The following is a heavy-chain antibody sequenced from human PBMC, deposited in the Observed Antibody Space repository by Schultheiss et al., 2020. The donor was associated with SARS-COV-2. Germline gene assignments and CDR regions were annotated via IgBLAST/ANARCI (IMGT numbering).Heavy chain of an antibody. J-gene: IGHJ4*02. D-gene: IGHD6-19*01. CDR2: IYHSGST. Sequence: SETLSLTCAVYGGSFSGYYWSWIRQPPGKGLEWIGSIYHSGSTNYNPSLKSRVTISVDTSKNQFSLKLSSVTAADTAVYYCARGYSSGWSQPDFDYWGQGTLVTVSS. CDR1: GGSFSGYY. CDR3: ARGYSSGWSQPDFDY. V-gene: IGHV4-34*01.